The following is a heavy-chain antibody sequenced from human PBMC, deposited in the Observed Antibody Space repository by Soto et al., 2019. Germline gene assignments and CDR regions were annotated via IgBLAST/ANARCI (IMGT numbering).Heavy chain of an antibody. CDR1: GFTVSSNY. D-gene: IGHD3-22*01. V-gene: IGHV3-66*04. CDR2: IYSGGST. Sequence: GGSLRLSCAASGFTVSSNYMSWVRQAPGKGLEWVSVIYSGGSTYYADSVKGRFTISRDNSKNTLYLQMNSLRAEDTAVYYCARRIYDSSPDAFDIWGQGTMVTVSS. J-gene: IGHJ3*02. CDR3: ARRIYDSSPDAFDI.